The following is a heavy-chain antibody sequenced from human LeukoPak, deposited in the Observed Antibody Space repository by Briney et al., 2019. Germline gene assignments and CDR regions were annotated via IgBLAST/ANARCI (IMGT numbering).Heavy chain of an antibody. CDR2: IFYSGIS. J-gene: IGHJ6*02. CDR3: ARVPVVYYGMDV. Sequence: SETLSLTCTVSGDSISRYYWSWIRQSPGKGLEWIGYIFYSGISNYNPSLKSRVTVSVDTSKNQVSLKLRSVTAADTAVYYCARVPVVYYGMDVWGQGTTVTVSS. CDR1: GDSISRYY. V-gene: IGHV4-59*01.